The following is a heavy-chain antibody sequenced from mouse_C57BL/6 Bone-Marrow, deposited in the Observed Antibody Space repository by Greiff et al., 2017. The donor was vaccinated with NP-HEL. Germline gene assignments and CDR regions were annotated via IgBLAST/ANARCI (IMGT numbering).Heavy chain of an antibody. CDR1: GYAFTNYL. D-gene: IGHD1-1*01. V-gene: IGHV1-54*01. CDR3: ARSFITTVVHWYFDV. Sequence: VQLQQSGAELVRPGTSVKVSCKASGYAFTNYLIEWVKQRPGQGLEWIGVINPGSGGTNYNEKFKGKATLTADKSSSTAYMQLSSLTSEDSAVYFCARSFITTVVHWYFDVWGTVTTVTVSS. CDR2: INPGSGGT. J-gene: IGHJ1*03.